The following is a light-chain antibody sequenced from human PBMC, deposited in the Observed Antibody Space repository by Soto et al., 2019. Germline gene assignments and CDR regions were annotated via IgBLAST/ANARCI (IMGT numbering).Light chain of an antibody. V-gene: IGLV2-14*01. CDR3: SSHTTSNTRQIV. CDR2: DVI. CDR1: ISDVVVYSY. Sequence: QSVLTQPASMSGSPGQSITISCTVSISDVVVYSYVSLYQQHPFKAPKFMFYDVINRPSWFCNRFADSESGETPSLTISGXQXEDEADYYCSSHTTSNTRQIVFGTGTKVTVL. J-gene: IGLJ1*01.